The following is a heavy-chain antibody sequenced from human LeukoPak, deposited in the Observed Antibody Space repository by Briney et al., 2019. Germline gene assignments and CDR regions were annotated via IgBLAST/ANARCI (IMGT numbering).Heavy chain of an antibody. CDR3: ARVPPGLIDY. V-gene: IGHV3-11*01. J-gene: IGHJ4*02. CDR2: ISSSGSTI. D-gene: IGHD3/OR15-3a*01. CDR1: GFTFSNYY. Sequence: GGSLRLSCAVSGFTFSNYYMSWIRQAPGKGLERVSYISSSGSTIYYADSVQGRFTISRDNAKNSLYLQMNSLRAEDTAVYYCARVPPGLIDYWGQGTLVTVSS.